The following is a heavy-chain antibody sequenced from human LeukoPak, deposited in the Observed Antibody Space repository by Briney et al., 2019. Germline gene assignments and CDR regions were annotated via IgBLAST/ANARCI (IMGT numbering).Heavy chain of an antibody. CDR3: ANLYGDKDEK. D-gene: IGHD4-17*01. Sequence: GGSLRLSCTASGFAINSQAMSWVRQAPGKGLEWVSAISGVGDGYYAESVKGRFTIFRDNSRNTVFLQLNRLRAEDTAVYYCANLYGDKDEKWGQGTLVTVPS. CDR1: GFAINSQA. CDR2: ISGVGDG. J-gene: IGHJ4*02. V-gene: IGHV3-23*01.